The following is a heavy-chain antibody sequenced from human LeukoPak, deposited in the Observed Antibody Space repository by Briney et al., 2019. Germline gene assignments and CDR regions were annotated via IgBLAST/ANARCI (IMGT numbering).Heavy chain of an antibody. J-gene: IGHJ4*02. CDR1: GFTFSSYA. V-gene: IGHV3-23*01. CDR2: ISGSGGST. CDR3: AKVGGSGSYYLMGY. Sequence: PGGSLRLSCAASGFTFSSYAMSWVRQAPGKGLEWVSAISGSGGSTYYADSVKGRFTISRDNPKNTLYLQMNSLRAEDTAVYYCAKVGGSGSYYLMGYWGQGTLVTVSS. D-gene: IGHD3-10*01.